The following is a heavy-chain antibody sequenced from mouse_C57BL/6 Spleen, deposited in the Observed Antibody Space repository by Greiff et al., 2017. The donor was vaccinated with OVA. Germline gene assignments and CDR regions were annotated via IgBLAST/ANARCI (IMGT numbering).Heavy chain of an antibody. J-gene: IGHJ2*01. CDR2: IDPSDSET. Sequence: QVHVKQPGAELVRPGSSVKLSCKASGYTFTSYWMHWVKQRPIQGLEWIGNIDPSDSETHYNQKFKDKATLTVDKSSSTAYMQLSSLTSEDSAVYYCARGGTAQATWGQGTTLTVSS. V-gene: IGHV1-52*01. D-gene: IGHD3-2*02. CDR3: ARGGTAQAT. CDR1: GYTFTSYW.